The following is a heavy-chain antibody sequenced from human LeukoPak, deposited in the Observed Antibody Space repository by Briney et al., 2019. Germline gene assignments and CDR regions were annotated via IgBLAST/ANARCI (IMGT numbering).Heavy chain of an antibody. V-gene: IGHV4-4*07. CDR3: CLNYYSSGHTR. J-gene: IGHJ4*02. Sequence: SETLSLTCTVSGGSISSYYWSWIRQPAGKGLEWIGRIYTSGSTNYNPSLKSRVTMSVDTSKNQFSLKLSSVTAADTAVYYCCLNYYSSGHTRWGQGTLVTVSS. D-gene: IGHD3-22*01. CDR1: GGSISSYY. CDR2: IYTSGST.